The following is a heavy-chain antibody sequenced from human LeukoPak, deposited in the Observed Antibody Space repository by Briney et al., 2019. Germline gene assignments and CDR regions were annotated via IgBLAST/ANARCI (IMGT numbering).Heavy chain of an antibody. CDR2: IWYDGNNK. V-gene: IGHV3-33*06. CDR1: GFTFSSYG. CDR3: AKDREVLEWLAYYFDY. J-gene: IGHJ4*02. Sequence: PGGSLRLSCAASGFTFSSYGMHWVRQAPGKELEWVAVIWYDGNNKYYADSVKGRFTISRDNSKNTLYLQMNSLRAEDTAVYYCAKDREVLEWLAYYFDYWGQGTLVTVSS. D-gene: IGHD3-3*01.